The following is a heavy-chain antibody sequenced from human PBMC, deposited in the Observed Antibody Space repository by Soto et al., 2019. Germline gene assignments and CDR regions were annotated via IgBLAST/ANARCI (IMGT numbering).Heavy chain of an antibody. CDR2: ISDSGDVT. J-gene: IGHJ4*02. CDR1: GFTFSSKG. D-gene: IGHD1-26*01. Sequence: PGGALRLSCAASGFTFSSKGLSWVRQSPGKGLEWVSSISDSGDVTNYVDSVKGRFTVYRDNSQNTLYLQMNTLRAEDTAVYYCAKVVGGADTDYWGQGTLVTVSS. CDR3: AKVVGGADTDY. V-gene: IGHV3-23*01.